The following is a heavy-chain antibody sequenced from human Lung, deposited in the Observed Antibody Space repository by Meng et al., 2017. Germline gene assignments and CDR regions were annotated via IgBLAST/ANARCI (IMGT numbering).Heavy chain of an antibody. D-gene: IGHD4-11*01. CDR2: INHSGST. V-gene: IGHV4-34*01. CDR3: ARGPTTMAHDFDY. J-gene: IGHJ4*02. CDR1: GVSFSDYY. Sequence: QVPPQQWGAGLLKPSETLSLTCVVSGVSFSDYYWSWIRQPPGKGLEWIGEINHSGSTNYNPSLESRATISVDTSQNNLSLKLSSVTAADSAVYYCARGPTTMAHDFDYWGQGTLVTVSS.